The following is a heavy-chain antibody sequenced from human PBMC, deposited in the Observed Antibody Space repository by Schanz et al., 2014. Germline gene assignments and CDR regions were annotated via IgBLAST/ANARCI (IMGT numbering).Heavy chain of an antibody. V-gene: IGHV3-30*18. J-gene: IGHJ5*02. Sequence: VQVVESGGGLVQPGRSLRLSCAASGFTFSSYWMSWVRQAPGKGLEWVAVIWYDGSNKDYADSVKGRFTISRDNSKNTLYLQMNSLRADDTAVYYCAKDQLANYRGSGYNWFDPWGQGTLVTVSS. CDR1: GFTFSSYW. CDR2: IWYDGSNK. CDR3: AKDQLANYRGSGYNWFDP. D-gene: IGHD3-10*01.